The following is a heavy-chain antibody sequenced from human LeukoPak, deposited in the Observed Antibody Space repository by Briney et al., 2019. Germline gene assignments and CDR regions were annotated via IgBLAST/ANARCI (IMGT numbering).Heavy chain of an antibody. D-gene: IGHD2-2*01. J-gene: IGHJ3*02. Sequence: PSETLSLTCAVSGGSISSSNWWSWVRRPPGKGLEWIGEIYHSGSTNYNPSLKSRVTISVDKSKNQFSLKLSSVTAADTAVYYCARYCSSTSCYEKDAFDIWSQGTMVTVSS. V-gene: IGHV4-4*02. CDR2: IYHSGST. CDR1: GGSISSSNW. CDR3: ARYCSSTSCYEKDAFDI.